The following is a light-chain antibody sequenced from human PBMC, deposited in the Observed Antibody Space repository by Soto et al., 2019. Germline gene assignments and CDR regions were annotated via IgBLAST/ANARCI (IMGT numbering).Light chain of an antibody. CDR2: DVS. V-gene: IGLV2-14*03. CDR1: SSDVGGYNY. Sequence: QSVLTQPASVSGSPGQSITISCTGTSSDVGGYNYVSWYQQHPGKAPKLIIYDVSNRPSGVSNRFSGSKSDNTASLTISGLQAEDEADYYCSSYTSSSTLVVFGGGTKLTVL. CDR3: SSYTSSSTLVV. J-gene: IGLJ2*01.